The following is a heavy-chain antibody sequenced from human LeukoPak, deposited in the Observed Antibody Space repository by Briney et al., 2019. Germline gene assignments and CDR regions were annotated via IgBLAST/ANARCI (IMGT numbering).Heavy chain of an antibody. V-gene: IGHV7-4-1*02. CDR3: ARGRMSGSSGRYYLDY. Sequence: ASVKVSCKASGYTFTNYAMNWVRQAPGQGLEWMEWINTNTGNPTYAQGFTGRCVFSLDTSVSTAYLQISSLKADDTAVYYCARGRMSGSSGRYYLDYWGQGTLVTVSS. CDR1: GYTFTNYA. CDR2: INTNTGNP. J-gene: IGHJ4*02. D-gene: IGHD6-19*01.